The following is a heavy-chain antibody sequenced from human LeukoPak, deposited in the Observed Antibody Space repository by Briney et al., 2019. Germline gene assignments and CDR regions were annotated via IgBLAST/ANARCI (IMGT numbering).Heavy chain of an antibody. Sequence: ASVKVSCKASGYTFTGYYMHWVRQAPGQGLEWMGWINPNSGGTNYAQKFQGRVTMTRDTSISTAYMELSRLRSDDTAVYYCARDCYGSGSPIDYWGQGTLVTVSS. CDR3: ARDCYGSGSPIDY. CDR1: GYTFTGYY. J-gene: IGHJ4*02. V-gene: IGHV1-2*02. D-gene: IGHD3-10*01. CDR2: INPNSGGT.